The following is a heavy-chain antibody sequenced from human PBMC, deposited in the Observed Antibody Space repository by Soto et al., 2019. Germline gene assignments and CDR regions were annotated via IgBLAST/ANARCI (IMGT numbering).Heavy chain of an antibody. D-gene: IGHD2-8*01. CDR1: GGSISSGDYY. CDR2: IYYSGST. J-gene: IGHJ4*02. CDR3: ARGRCRRDWDLIYYFDY. V-gene: IGHV4-30-4*01. Sequence: SETLSLTCTVSGGSISSGDYYWSWIRQPPGKGLEWIGYIYYSGSTYYNPSLKSRVTISVDTSKNQFSLKLSSVTAADTAVYYCARGRCRRDWDLIYYFDYWGQGTLVTVSS.